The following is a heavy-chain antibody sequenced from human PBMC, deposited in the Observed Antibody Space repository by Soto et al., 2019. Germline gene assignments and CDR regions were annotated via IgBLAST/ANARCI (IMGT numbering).Heavy chain of an antibody. CDR3: ASGEAYSNYPAR. CDR2: IYYSGST. J-gene: IGHJ4*02. V-gene: IGHV4-59*08. Sequence: SETLSLTCTLSGGSISSYYWSWIRQPPGKGLEWIGYIYYSGSTNYNPSLKSRVTISVDTSKNQFSLKLSSVTAADSGIYYCASGEAYSNYPARWGQGSLVTVSS. D-gene: IGHD4-4*01. CDR1: GGSISSYY.